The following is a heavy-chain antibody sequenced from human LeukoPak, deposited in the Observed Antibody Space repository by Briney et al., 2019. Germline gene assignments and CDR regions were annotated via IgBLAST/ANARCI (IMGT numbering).Heavy chain of an antibody. CDR1: GFTFSNAW. CDR3: TTEDDPRKSHSGSEWDY. CDR2: IKSKTDGGTT. J-gene: IGHJ4*02. V-gene: IGHV3-15*01. Sequence: GGSLRLSCAASGFTFSNAWMSWVRQAPGKGLEWVGRIKSKTDGGTTDYAAPVKGRFTISRDDSKNTLYLQMNSLKTEDTAVYYCTTEDDPRKSHSGSEWDYWGQGTLVTVSS. D-gene: IGHD1-26*01.